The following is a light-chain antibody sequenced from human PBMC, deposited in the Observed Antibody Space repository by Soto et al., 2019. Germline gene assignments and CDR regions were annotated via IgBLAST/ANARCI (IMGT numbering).Light chain of an antibody. CDR2: GAS. J-gene: IGKJ1*01. CDR1: WSISSEY. V-gene: IGKV3-15*01. Sequence: DIVLTQCPGTLSFSAGERSTLACRASWSISSEYLAWYQQRPGQAPRLLIYGASTRATGIPARFSGSGSGTEFTLTISSLQSEDSALYYCQQFYRWPWTFGPGTKVDIK. CDR3: QQFYRWPWT.